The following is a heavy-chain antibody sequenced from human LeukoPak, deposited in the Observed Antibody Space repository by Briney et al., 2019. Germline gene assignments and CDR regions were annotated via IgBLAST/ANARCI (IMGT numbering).Heavy chain of an antibody. CDR1: GFIFSTYG. D-gene: IGHD3-22*01. Sequence: GGSLRLSCAASGFIFSTYGIHWVRQAPGKGLEWVAFMPYDGSNKYYIDSVKSRFTISRDNAKNTLNLQMNSLRVEDTAVYYCARDLGQYYDTSDNWFDPWGQGTLVTVSS. CDR2: MPYDGSNK. CDR3: ARDLGQYYDTSDNWFDP. J-gene: IGHJ5*02. V-gene: IGHV3-30*02.